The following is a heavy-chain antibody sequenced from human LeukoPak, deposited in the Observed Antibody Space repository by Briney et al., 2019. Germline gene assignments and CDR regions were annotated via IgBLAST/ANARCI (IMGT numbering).Heavy chain of an antibody. CDR1: GFTFSSFA. V-gene: IGHV3-23*01. CDR3: ASVYGSGSYSRYY. J-gene: IGHJ4*02. Sequence: GGSLRLSCAASGFTFSSFAMSWVRQAPGKGLEWVSDISGSGGSTYYADSVKGRFTISRDNSKNTLYLQMNSLRAEDTAVYYCASVYGSGSYSRYYWGQGTLVTVSS. CDR2: ISGSGGST. D-gene: IGHD3-10*01.